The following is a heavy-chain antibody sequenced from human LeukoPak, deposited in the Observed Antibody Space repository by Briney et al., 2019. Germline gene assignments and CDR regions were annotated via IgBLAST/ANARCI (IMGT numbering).Heavy chain of an antibody. D-gene: IGHD5-24*01. J-gene: IGHJ4*02. CDR3: ARAGLEMATITSFDY. CDR2: IIPIFGTA. CDR1: GGTFSSYA. Sequence: ASVKVSCKASGGTFSSYAISWVRQAPGQGLECIGGIIPIFGTASYAQKFQGRVTIATDESTSTAYMELSSLRSEDTAVYYCARAGLEMATITSFDYWGQGTLVTVSS. V-gene: IGHV1-69*05.